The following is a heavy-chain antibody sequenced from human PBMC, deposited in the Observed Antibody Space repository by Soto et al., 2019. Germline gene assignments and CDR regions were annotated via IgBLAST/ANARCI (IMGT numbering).Heavy chain of an antibody. CDR3: ARVSRISARRSFDS. CDR2: LNPHSGKT. CDR1: GYTFTIHD. V-gene: IGHV1-8*01. J-gene: IGHJ4*02. D-gene: IGHD6-6*01. Sequence: QVQLVQSGAEVKKPGASMKVSCKASGYTFTIHDIHWVRQAPGLGPEWMAWLNPHSGKTSYAQKFQGRLTMTGNASTSTAYMELSSLRSEDTAMYYCARVSRISARRSFDSWGQGTLVTVSS.